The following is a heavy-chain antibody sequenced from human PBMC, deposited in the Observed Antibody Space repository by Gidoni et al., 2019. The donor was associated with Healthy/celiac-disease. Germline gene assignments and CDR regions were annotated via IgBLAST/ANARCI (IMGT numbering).Heavy chain of an antibody. V-gene: IGHV1-2*02. D-gene: IGHD6-6*01. J-gene: IGHJ6*02. CDR2: INPNSGVT. CDR3: ARVGSSETNYYYYGMDV. CDR1: VYTFTGYY. Sequence: QVQLVQSGAEVKKPGASVKVSCKTSVYTFTGYYMHWVGQAPGKGLEWMGWINPNSGVTNYAQKFQGRVTMTRDTSISTAYMELSRLRSDDTAVYYCARVGSSETNYYYYGMDVWGQGTTVTVSS.